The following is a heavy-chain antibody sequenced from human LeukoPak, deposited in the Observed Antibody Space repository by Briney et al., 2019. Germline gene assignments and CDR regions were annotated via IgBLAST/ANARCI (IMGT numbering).Heavy chain of an antibody. Sequence: SGRSLRLSCAASGFTFSNYAVHWVRQAPGKGLEWMAFISFDGTNKYFAESVKGRLTISRDNSKNTVYLQMNSLRVEDTAVYYCARGALTQSAFDYWGQGTLVTVSS. J-gene: IGHJ4*02. V-gene: IGHV3-30-3*01. CDR3: ARGALTQSAFDY. D-gene: IGHD4-23*01. CDR1: GFTFSNYA. CDR2: ISFDGTNK.